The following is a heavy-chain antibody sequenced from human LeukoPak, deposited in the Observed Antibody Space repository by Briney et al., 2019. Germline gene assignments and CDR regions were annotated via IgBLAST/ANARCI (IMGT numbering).Heavy chain of an antibody. Sequence: GGSLRLSCAASGFTFSSYWMSWVRQAPGKGLEWVANIKQDGSEKYYVDSVKGRFTISRDNAKNSLYLQMNSLRAEDTAVYYCARAVAGIPEYYFDYWGQGTLVTVSS. J-gene: IGHJ4*02. CDR3: ARAVAGIPEYYFDY. V-gene: IGHV3-7*01. CDR2: IKQDGSEK. CDR1: GFTFSSYW. D-gene: IGHD6-19*01.